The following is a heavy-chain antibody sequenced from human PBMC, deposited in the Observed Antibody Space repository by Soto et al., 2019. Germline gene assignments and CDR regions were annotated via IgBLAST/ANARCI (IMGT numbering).Heavy chain of an antibody. CDR1: GGSISSGGYS. CDR3: ARAHYGDYGYGMDV. D-gene: IGHD4-17*01. V-gene: IGHV4-30-2*01. CDR2: IYHSGFT. J-gene: IGHJ6*02. Sequence: QLQLQESGSGLVKPSQTLSLTCAVSGGSISSGGYSWSWIRQPPGKGLEWIGYIYHSGFTYNNPSLKSRVTTSVDRSKNQFSLKLTSVTAADTAVYYCARAHYGDYGYGMDVWGQGTTVTVSS.